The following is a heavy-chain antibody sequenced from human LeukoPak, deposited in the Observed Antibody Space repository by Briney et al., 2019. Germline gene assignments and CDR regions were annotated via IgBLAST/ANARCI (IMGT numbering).Heavy chain of an antibody. V-gene: IGHV3-7*01. D-gene: IGHD6-13*01. CDR1: GLTFSSYW. CDR2: IKQDGSEK. CDR3: ARDNIAAAGTLYFYYYYYMDV. J-gene: IGHJ6*03. Sequence: GGSLRLSCAASGLTFSSYWMSWVRQAPGKGLEWVANIKQDGSEKYYVDSVKGRFTISRDNAKNSLYLQMNSLRAEDTAVYYCARDNIAAAGTLYFYYYYYMDVWGKGTTVTVSS.